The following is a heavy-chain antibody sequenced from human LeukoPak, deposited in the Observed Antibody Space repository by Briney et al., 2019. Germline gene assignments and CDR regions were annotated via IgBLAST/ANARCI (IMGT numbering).Heavy chain of an antibody. CDR3: AKRVEYSSSSGGYFDY. D-gene: IGHD6-6*01. V-gene: IGHV3-23*01. Sequence: GGSLRLSCAASGFTFSSYAMNWVRQAPGKGLEWVSAISGTGGSTYSADSVKGRFTISRDNARNTLYLQLNSLRGEDTAVYYCAKRVEYSSSSGGYFDYWGQGTLITVSS. CDR1: GFTFSSYA. CDR2: ISGTGGST. J-gene: IGHJ4*03.